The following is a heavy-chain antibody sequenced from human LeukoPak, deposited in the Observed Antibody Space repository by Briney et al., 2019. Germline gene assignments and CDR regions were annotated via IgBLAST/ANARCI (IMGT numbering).Heavy chain of an antibody. V-gene: IGHV1-2*02. J-gene: IGHJ4*02. CDR3: ASGGSGSYFLYFDY. CDR2: INPHNGDT. D-gene: IGHD3-10*01. CDR1: GYTFTDYY. Sequence: ASVKVSCKASGYTFTDYYMHWVRQAPGQGLEWMGWINPHNGDTNYAQKFQGRVTMTRDTSISTPYMELSGLRSDDTAVYYCASGGSGSYFLYFDYWGQGTLVTVSS.